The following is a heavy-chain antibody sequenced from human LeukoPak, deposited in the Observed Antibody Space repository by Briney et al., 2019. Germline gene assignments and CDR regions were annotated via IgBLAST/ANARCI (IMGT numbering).Heavy chain of an antibody. CDR2: INHSGST. CDR3: ARLSSRGIVGATNGDY. CDR1: GGSIRSTLYY. Sequence: SETLSLTCAVSGGSIRSTLYYWSWIRQPPGKGLEWIGEINHSGSTNYNPSLKSRVTISVDTSKNQFSLKLSSVTAADTAVYYCARLSSRGIVGATNGDYWGQGTLVTVSS. J-gene: IGHJ4*02. V-gene: IGHV4-34*01. D-gene: IGHD1-26*01.